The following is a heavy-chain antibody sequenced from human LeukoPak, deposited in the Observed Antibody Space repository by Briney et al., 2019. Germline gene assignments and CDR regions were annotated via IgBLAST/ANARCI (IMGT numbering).Heavy chain of an antibody. Sequence: GGSLRLSCAASGFTFGSFSMSWVRQAPGKGLEWVSVISGSGETTFYADSVRGRFTISRDNSKSTLYLQMTSLRAEDTAVYYCAINTMVRGVIIMDVWGKGTTVTISS. J-gene: IGHJ6*03. D-gene: IGHD3-10*01. CDR2: ISGSGETT. CDR1: GFTFGSFS. V-gene: IGHV3-23*01. CDR3: AINTMVRGVIIMDV.